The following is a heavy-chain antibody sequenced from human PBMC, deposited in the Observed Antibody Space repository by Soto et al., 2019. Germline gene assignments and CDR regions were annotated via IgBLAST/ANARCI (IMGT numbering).Heavy chain of an antibody. V-gene: IGHV1-18*04. Sequence: ASVKVSCKASGDTFTSYGISWVRQAPGQGLEWMGWISAYNGNTNYAQKLQGRVTMTTDTSTSTAYMELRSLRSDDTAVYYCARLGRITIFGVVKDYYGMDVWGQGTTVTVSS. CDR1: GDTFTSYG. J-gene: IGHJ6*02. D-gene: IGHD3-3*01. CDR2: ISAYNGNT. CDR3: ARLGRITIFGVVKDYYGMDV.